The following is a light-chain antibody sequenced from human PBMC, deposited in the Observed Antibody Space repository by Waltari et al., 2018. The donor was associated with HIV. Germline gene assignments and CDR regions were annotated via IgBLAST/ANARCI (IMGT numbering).Light chain of an antibody. V-gene: IGLV3-25*03. Sequence: SYELTQPPSVSVSPGQTARITCSGDVLPKPYAYLYQQKPGQAPVVVISKDSERPSGIPERFSGSSSGTTVTLTISGVQAEDEADYYCQSADSSGTYAVFGGGTQLTVL. J-gene: IGLJ7*01. CDR1: VLPKPY. CDR3: QSADSSGTYAV. CDR2: KDS.